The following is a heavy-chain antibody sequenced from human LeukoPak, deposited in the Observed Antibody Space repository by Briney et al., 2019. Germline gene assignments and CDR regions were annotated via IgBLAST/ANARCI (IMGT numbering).Heavy chain of an antibody. D-gene: IGHD2-15*01. CDR1: GGSISSSSYY. Sequence: PSETLSLTCTVSGGSISSSSYYWGWIRQPPGKGLEWIGSIYYSGSTYYNPSLKSRVTISVDTSKNQFSLKLSSVTAADTAVYYCARAVEFPVEKNWFGPWGQGTLVTVSS. CDR2: IYYSGST. CDR3: ARAVEFPVEKNWFGP. V-gene: IGHV4-39*07. J-gene: IGHJ5*02.